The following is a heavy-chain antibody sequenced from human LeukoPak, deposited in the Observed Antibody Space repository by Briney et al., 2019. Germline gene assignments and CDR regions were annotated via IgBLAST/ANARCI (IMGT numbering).Heavy chain of an antibody. CDR2: IYHSGST. J-gene: IGHJ4*02. CDR1: GGSISSGGYS. V-gene: IGHV4-30-2*01. Sequence: SETLSLTCAVSGGSISSGGYSWSWIRQPPGKGLEWIGYIYHSGSTYYNPSLKSRVTISVDRSKNQFSLKLSSVTAADTAVYYCARVLFGSGSSLDYWGQGTLVTVSS. CDR3: ARVLFGSGSSLDY. D-gene: IGHD3-10*01.